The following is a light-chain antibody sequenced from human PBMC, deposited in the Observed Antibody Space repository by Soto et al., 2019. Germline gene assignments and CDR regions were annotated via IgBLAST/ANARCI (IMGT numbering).Light chain of an antibody. CDR1: QSVSSSY. J-gene: IGKJ3*01. V-gene: IGKV3-20*01. CDR3: QQYGDSPAT. CDR2: GAF. Sequence: EIVLTQSPGTLSLSSGERATLSCRASQSVSSSYLAWYQQKPGQAPRLLIYGAFNRATGIPDRFSGSGSGTDFTLTFSRLEPEDFAVYYCQQYGDSPATFGPGTKVDIK.